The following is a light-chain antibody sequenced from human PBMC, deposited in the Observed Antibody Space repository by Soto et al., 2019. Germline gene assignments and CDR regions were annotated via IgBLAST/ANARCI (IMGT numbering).Light chain of an antibody. Sequence: QITQSPSTLSASVGDRVTITFRASQTIDSWLAWYQQRPGKPPNLLIYKASTLASGVPSRFSGSGSGTEFTLTINSLQPDDFATYYCQQYHIYSGTFGQGTKVDI. V-gene: IGKV1-5*03. CDR2: KAS. CDR1: QTIDSW. J-gene: IGKJ1*01. CDR3: QQYHIYSGT.